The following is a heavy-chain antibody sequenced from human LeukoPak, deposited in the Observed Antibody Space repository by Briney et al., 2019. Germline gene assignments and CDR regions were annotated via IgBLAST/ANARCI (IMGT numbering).Heavy chain of an antibody. CDR3: ARDGPTAAPFDY. V-gene: IGHV1-46*01. CDR1: GYRFTSYD. CDR2: INPSGGST. J-gene: IGHJ4*02. Sequence: ASVRVSCKASGYRFTSYDMHWVRQAPGQGLEWMGIINPSGGSTSYAQRFQGRVAMTRDTSTTTVYMEVNSLTSEDTAVYFCARDGPTAAPFDYWGQGTLVTVPS. D-gene: IGHD2-2*01.